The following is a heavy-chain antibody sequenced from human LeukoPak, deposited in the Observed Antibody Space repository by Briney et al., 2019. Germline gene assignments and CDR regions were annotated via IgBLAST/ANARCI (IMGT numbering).Heavy chain of an antibody. Sequence: GASVKVSCKASGYTFTGYYIHWVRQAPGQGLEWMGWIIPNSGGTNYAQKFQGRVTMTRDTSISTAYMELSRLRSDDTAVYYCAREDVILTGYYPNRFDYWGQGTLVTVSS. D-gene: IGHD3-9*01. J-gene: IGHJ4*02. V-gene: IGHV1-2*02. CDR3: AREDVILTGYYPNRFDY. CDR2: IIPNSGGT. CDR1: GYTFTGYY.